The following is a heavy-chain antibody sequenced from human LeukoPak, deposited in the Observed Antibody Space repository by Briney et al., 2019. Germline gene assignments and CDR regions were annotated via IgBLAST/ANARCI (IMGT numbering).Heavy chain of an antibody. V-gene: IGHV3-21*01. Sequence: PGGSLRLSCAASGFTFTNARMNSVRQAPGKGLEWVSFISSSSYIYYADSVKGRFTISRHNAKNSLYLQMNSLRAEDTAVYYCARDRGSQISGYGASGYYFDYWGQGTLVTVSS. CDR1: GFTFTNAR. CDR3: ARDRGSQISGYGASGYYFDY. CDR2: ISSSSYI. D-gene: IGHD5-12*01. J-gene: IGHJ4*02.